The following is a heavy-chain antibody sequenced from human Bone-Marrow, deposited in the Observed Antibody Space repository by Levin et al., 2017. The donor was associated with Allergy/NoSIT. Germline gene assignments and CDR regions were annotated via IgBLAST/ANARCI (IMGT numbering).Heavy chain of an antibody. J-gene: IGHJ6*02. Sequence: GESLKISCSASGFTFSSYAMHWVRQAPGKGLEWVAVISYDGTNKYYADSVKGRFTVSRDNSKNTLYLQMNSLRAEDTAVYYCARDPVGITVTIIEYDYYGMDVWGQGTTVTVSS. V-gene: IGHV3-30*04. CDR1: GFTFSSYA. CDR3: ARDPVGITVTIIEYDYYGMDV. CDR2: ISYDGTNK. D-gene: IGHD4-17*01.